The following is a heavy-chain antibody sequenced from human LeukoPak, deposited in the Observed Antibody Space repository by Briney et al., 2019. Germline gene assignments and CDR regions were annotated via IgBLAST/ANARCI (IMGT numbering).Heavy chain of an antibody. J-gene: IGHJ5*02. Sequence: GGSLRLSCAASGFTFSDYYMSWIRQAPGKGLEWGSYISSSGSTIYYADSVKGRFTISRDNAKNSLYLQMNSLRAEDTAVYYCARDTGRWLHWGTNWFDPWGQGTLVTVSS. CDR2: ISSSGSTI. CDR1: GFTFSDYY. D-gene: IGHD3-10*01. V-gene: IGHV3-11*01. CDR3: ARDTGRWLHWGTNWFDP.